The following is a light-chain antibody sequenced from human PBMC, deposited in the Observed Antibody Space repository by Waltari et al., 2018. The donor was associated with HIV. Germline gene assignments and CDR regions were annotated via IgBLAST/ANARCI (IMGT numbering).Light chain of an antibody. CDR1: QGLDAW. V-gene: IGKV1-12*01. CDR3: QQGDRYPFT. Sequence: DIQMTQSPSSVSASVGDTVTITCRASQGLDAWLAWYQHKPGMAPKLLIYGISTFESGVPSRFSGSGSGTDFTLTIRSLQPEDFATYFCQQGDRYPFTFGPGTKVDIK. CDR2: GIS. J-gene: IGKJ3*01.